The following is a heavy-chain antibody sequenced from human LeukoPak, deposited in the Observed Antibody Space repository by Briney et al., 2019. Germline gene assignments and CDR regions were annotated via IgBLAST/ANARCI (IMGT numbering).Heavy chain of an antibody. Sequence: QPGGSLRLSCAASGFTFSSYGMHWVRQAPGKGLEWVAVISYDGSSKYYADSVKGRFTISRDNSKNTLYLQMNSLRAEDTAVYYCAKASIVVVTAIVYWGQGTLVTVSS. CDR2: ISYDGSSK. CDR1: GFTFSSYG. CDR3: AKASIVVVTAIVY. J-gene: IGHJ4*02. V-gene: IGHV3-30*18. D-gene: IGHD2-21*02.